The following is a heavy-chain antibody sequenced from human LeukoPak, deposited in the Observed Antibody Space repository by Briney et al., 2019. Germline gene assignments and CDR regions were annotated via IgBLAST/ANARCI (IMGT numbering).Heavy chain of an antibody. CDR1: GGSFSGYY. CDR3: ARGALVVVPAASSYYYYMDV. CDR2: INHSGST. V-gene: IGHV4-34*01. J-gene: IGHJ6*03. D-gene: IGHD2-2*01. Sequence: SETLSLTCAVYGGSFSGYYWSWIRQPPGKGLEWIGEINHSGSTNYNPSLKSRVTISVDTSKNQFSLKLSSVTAADTAVYYCARGALVVVPAASSYYYYMDVWGKGTTVTVSS.